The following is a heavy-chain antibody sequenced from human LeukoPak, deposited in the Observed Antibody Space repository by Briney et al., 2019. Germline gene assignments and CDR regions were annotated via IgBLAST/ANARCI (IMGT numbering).Heavy chain of an antibody. V-gene: IGHV4-59*01. CDR1: GGSISTYY. D-gene: IGHD5-18*01. Sequence: SETLSLTCTVSGGSISTYYWNWIRQPPGKGLEWIGYIYYSGSTNYNPSLKSRVTISVDTSKNQFSLKLNSVTAADTAVYYCARVRGIQLWLLDYWGQGTLVTVSS. CDR2: IYYSGST. J-gene: IGHJ4*02. CDR3: ARVRGIQLWLLDY.